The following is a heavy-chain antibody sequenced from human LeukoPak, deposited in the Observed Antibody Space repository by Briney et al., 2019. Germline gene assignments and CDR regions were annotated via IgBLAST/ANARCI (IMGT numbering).Heavy chain of an antibody. Sequence: GGSLRLSCAASGLSFSSHNMNWVRQAPGKGLEWVSPISNGGRYLYYADSVKGRFTISRDNAKNSLYLQMNSLRAEDTAVYYCARDSTYGDFDYWGQGTLVTVSS. CDR2: ISNGGRYL. D-gene: IGHD3-10*01. CDR1: GLSFSSHN. V-gene: IGHV3-21*01. J-gene: IGHJ4*02. CDR3: ARDSTYGDFDY.